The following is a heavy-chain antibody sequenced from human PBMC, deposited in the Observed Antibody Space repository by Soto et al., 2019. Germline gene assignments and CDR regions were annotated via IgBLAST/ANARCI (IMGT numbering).Heavy chain of an antibody. Sequence: EVQLVESGGGWVQPGGTLRLSCAASGYVFGSYDMNWVRQAPGKGLEWVSYISSGSGNILYADSVKGRFTISRDNAKNSLYLQMNSLRAEDTAVYYCARTYGTGSLNWFDPWGQGTLVTVSS. V-gene: IGHV3-48*04. D-gene: IGHD3-10*01. CDR2: ISSGSGNI. CDR3: ARTYGTGSLNWFDP. J-gene: IGHJ5*02. CDR1: GYVFGSYD.